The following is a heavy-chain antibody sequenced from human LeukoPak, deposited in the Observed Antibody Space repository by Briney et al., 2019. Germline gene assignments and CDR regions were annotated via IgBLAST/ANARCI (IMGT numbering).Heavy chain of an antibody. CDR2: INPNSGGT. V-gene: IGHV1-2*06. J-gene: IGHJ6*03. CDR3: ARDHEPMGAYYYYMDV. Sequence: ASVKVSCKASGYTFTGYYMHWVRQAPGQGLEWMGRINPNSGGTNYAQKFQGRVTMTRDTSISTAYMELSRLRSDDTAVYYCARDHEPMGAYYYYMDVWGKGTTVTVSS. CDR1: GYTFTGYY. D-gene: IGHD3-10*01.